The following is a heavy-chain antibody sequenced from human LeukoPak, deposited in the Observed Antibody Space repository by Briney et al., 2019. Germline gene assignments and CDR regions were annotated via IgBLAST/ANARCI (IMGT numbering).Heavy chain of an antibody. V-gene: IGHV3-23*01. D-gene: IGHD3-22*01. CDR1: GFTFSSYA. CDR2: ISGSGGST. CDR3: AKDAEYYDSSGYWGLNYLDY. J-gene: IGHJ4*02. Sequence: PGGSLRLSCAASGFTFSSYAMSWVRQAPGKGLEWVSAISGSGGSTYYADSVKGRFTISRDNSKNTLYLQMNSLRAEDTAVYYCAKDAEYYDSSGYWGLNYLDYWGQGTLVTFSS.